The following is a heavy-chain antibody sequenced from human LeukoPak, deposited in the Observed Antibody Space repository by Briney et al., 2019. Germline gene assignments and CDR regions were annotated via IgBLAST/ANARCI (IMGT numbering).Heavy chain of an antibody. Sequence: GGSLRLSCAASGFTFSSYWMSWLPRSPGKGREGGANIKQGGSEKYYVDSVKGRFTISRDNAKNSLYLQMNSLRAEDTAVYYCARDGWSTTALDYWGEGTLVTVSS. D-gene: IGHD2-2*01. J-gene: IGHJ4*02. CDR2: IKQGGSEK. CDR1: GFTFSSYW. V-gene: IGHV3-7*03. CDR3: ARDGWSTTALDY.